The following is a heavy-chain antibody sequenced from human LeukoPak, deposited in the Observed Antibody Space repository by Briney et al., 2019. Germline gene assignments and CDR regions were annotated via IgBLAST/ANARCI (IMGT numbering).Heavy chain of an antibody. Sequence: SETLSLTCTVSGGSISSYYWSWIRQPPGKGLEWIGYIYYSGSTNYNPSLKSRVTISVDTSKNQFSLKLSSVTAADTAVYYCARAHAYCGGDCYRVPEFDYWGQGTLVTVSS. V-gene: IGHV4-59*12. CDR2: IYYSGST. D-gene: IGHD2-21*02. CDR3: ARAHAYCGGDCYRVPEFDY. CDR1: GGSISSYY. J-gene: IGHJ4*02.